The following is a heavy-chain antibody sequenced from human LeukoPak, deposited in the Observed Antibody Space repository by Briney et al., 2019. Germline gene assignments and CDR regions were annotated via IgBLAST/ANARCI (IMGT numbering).Heavy chain of an antibody. D-gene: IGHD7-27*01. CDR2: IFTTGST. J-gene: IGHJ2*01. Sequence: SETLSLTCSVSGGSINGGSYYWSWIRQPAGKPLEWIGHIFTTGSTSYNPSLRTRVTISEDSSKDQFSLNLKSVTAADTAVYYCARDRNWGRGYFDLRGRGTLVIVSS. V-gene: IGHV4-61*09. CDR3: ARDRNWGRGYFDL. CDR1: GGSINGGSYY.